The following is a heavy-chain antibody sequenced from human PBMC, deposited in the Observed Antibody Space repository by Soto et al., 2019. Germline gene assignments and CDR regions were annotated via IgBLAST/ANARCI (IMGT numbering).Heavy chain of an antibody. D-gene: IGHD1-26*01. J-gene: IGHJ3*01. V-gene: IGHV6-1*01. CDR1: GDSVSSNSAA. Sequence: PSQTLSLTCAISGDSVSSNSAAWNWIRQSPSRGLEWLGRTYYRSKLYNDYAGSVKSRITINPDTSKNQFSLQLNSLTPEDAAVYYCARGAFREFGTFDVSAKGQWSPSPQ. CDR3: ARGAFREFGTFDV. CDR2: TYYRSKLYN.